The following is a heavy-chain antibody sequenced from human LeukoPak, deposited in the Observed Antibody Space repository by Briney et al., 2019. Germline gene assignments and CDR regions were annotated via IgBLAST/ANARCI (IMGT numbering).Heavy chain of an antibody. J-gene: IGHJ4*02. V-gene: IGHV3-23*01. CDR1: GFTFSSYA. D-gene: IGHD3-22*01. Sequence: PGGSLRLSCAASGFTFSSYAMSWVRQAPGKGLEWVSAISGSGGSTYFADSVKGRFTISRDSSKNTLDLQMNSLRAEDTAVYYCAKAPYESTVYYYYDYWGQGTLVTVSS. CDR3: AKAPYESTVYYYYDY. CDR2: ISGSGGST.